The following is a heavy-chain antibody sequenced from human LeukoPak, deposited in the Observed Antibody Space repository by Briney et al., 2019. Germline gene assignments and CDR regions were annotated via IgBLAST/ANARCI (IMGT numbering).Heavy chain of an antibody. J-gene: IGHJ4*02. V-gene: IGHV3-21*01. CDR3: ARETDLIVVAGFDY. CDR2: ISHSSTYI. CDR1: GFTFSSYY. Sequence: GGSLRLSCAASGFTFSSYYWGWIRQPPGKGLEWVSSISHSSTYIYFADSVRGRFTISRDNAKNSLFLQMNSLRAEDTAVYYCARETDLIVVAGFDYWGQGTLVTVSS. D-gene: IGHD6-19*01.